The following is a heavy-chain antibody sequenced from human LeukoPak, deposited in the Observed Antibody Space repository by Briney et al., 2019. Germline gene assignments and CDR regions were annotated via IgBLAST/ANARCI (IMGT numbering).Heavy chain of an antibody. CDR1: GFKFDDYG. Sequence: GGSLRLSCAASGFKFDDYGMSWVRQAPGKGLEWVSGISWNGGNTGYADSVKGRFTISRDNAKNSLFLQVNSLRADDTAFYYCAREGIYCVNGVCYLDYWGQGTLVAVSS. J-gene: IGHJ4*02. V-gene: IGHV3-20*04. D-gene: IGHD2-8*01. CDR3: AREGIYCVNGVCYLDY. CDR2: ISWNGGNT.